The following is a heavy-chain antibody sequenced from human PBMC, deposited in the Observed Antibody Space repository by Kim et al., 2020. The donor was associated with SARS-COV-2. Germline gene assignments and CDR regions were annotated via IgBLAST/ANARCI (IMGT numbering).Heavy chain of an antibody. CDR2: INPNSGGT. V-gene: IGHV1-2*02. J-gene: IGHJ6*02. D-gene: IGHD6-6*01. CDR3: ARRAARPHYGMDV. Sequence: ASVKVSCKASGYTFTGYYMHWVRQAPGQGLEWMGWINPNSGGTNYAQKFQGRVTMTRDTSISTAYMELSRLRSDDTAVYYRARRAARPHYGMDVWGQGTTVTVSS. CDR1: GYTFTGYY.